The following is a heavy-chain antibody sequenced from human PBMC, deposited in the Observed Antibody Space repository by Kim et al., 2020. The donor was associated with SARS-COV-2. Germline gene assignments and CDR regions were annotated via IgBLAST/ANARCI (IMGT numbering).Heavy chain of an antibody. Sequence: ASVKVSCKASGYTFTNNYVHWVRLAPGQGLEWMGMVYPHDGSTSYAQNFQGRVTMTSDTSTTTVYMELSSLRSDDTAMYYCARDLEGFDYWGQGTLVTV. D-gene: IGHD1-1*01. J-gene: IGHJ4*02. CDR2: VYPHDGST. V-gene: IGHV1-46*01. CDR1: GYTFTNNY. CDR3: ARDLEGFDY.